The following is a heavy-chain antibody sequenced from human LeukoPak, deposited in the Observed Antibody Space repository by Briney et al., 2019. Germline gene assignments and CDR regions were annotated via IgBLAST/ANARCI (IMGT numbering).Heavy chain of an antibody. J-gene: IGHJ4*02. CDR2: IKQDGSEK. Sequence: GGSLRLSCAASGFTFSSYWMCWVRQAPGKGLEWVANIKQDGSEKYYVDSVKGRFTISRDNAKNSLYLQMNSLRAEDTAVYYCARDRRYYDILTGYYKGDRTFDYWGQGTLVTVSS. V-gene: IGHV3-7*01. D-gene: IGHD3-9*01. CDR1: GFTFSSYW. CDR3: ARDRRYYDILTGYYKGDRTFDY.